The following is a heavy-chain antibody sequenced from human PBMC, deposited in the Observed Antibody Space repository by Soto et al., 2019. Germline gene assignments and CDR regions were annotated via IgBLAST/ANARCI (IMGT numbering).Heavy chain of an antibody. V-gene: IGHV1-18*01. J-gene: IGHJ4*02. CDR3: ARVQIVVVVGGTPADY. D-gene: IGHD2-15*01. Sequence: QVQLEQSGAEVKKSGASVKVSCKASGYIFSTHGINWVRQAPGQGLEWMGWINPYNGKTNYAQKFQGRVTMTTETSRKTAYMELRSLRSDDTAVYYCARVQIVVVVGGTPADYWGPGTLVTVSS. CDR2: INPYNGKT. CDR1: GYIFSTHG.